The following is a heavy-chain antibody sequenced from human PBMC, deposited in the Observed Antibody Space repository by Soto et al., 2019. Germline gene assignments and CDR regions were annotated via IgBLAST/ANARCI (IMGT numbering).Heavy chain of an antibody. CDR3: ARGRKVVATPARDDWFDT. Sequence: QVQLVQSGAEVRRPGASVRVSCKASGYSFIDYYINWVRQAPGQGLEWMGWINPKDGATKSAQKCQDWVTMTSDTSHTTAYLDLRSDDTAVYYCARGRKVVATPARDDWFDTWGQGTLVTVSS. V-gene: IGHV1-2*04. CDR2: INPKDGAT. D-gene: IGHD2-21*02. J-gene: IGHJ5*02. CDR1: GYSFIDYY.